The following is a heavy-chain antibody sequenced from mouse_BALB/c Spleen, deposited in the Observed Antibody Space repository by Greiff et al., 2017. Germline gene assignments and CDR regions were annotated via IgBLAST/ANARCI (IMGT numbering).Heavy chain of an antibody. Sequence: VQLQQSGAELVRSGASVKLSCTASGFNIKDYYMHWVKQRPEQGLEWIGWIDPENGDTEYAPKFQGKATMTADKSSSTAYMQLSSLTSDDSAVYFCAVNWDGTFDYWGQGTTLTVSS. D-gene: IGHD4-1*01. J-gene: IGHJ2*01. CDR2: IDPENGDT. CDR1: GFNIKDYY. V-gene: IGHV14-4*02. CDR3: AVNWDGTFDY.